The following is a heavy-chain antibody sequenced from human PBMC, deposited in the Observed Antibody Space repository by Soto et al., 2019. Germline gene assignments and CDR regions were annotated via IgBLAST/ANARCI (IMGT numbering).Heavy chain of an antibody. CDR3: ARSIAVAGLDY. V-gene: IGHV3-30-3*01. D-gene: IGHD6-19*01. Sequence: GGSLRLSCAASGFFFNTYAVHWVRQAPGKGLEWVAVISNDETKKYFADSVKGRVSISRDSSKNTVYLQVDSLRAEDTAVYYCARSIAVAGLDYWGPRTLVTVSS. J-gene: IGHJ4*02. CDR1: GFFFNTYA. CDR2: ISNDETKK.